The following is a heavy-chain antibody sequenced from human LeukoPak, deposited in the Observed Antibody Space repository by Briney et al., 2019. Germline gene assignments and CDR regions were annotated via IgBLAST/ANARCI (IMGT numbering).Heavy chain of an antibody. J-gene: IGHJ4*02. CDR1: GFTFSSYA. CDR3: AKAAEPHYYDSSGYVNY. V-gene: IGHV3-23*01. Sequence: GESLKISCAASGFTFSSYAMSWVRQAPGKGLEWVSGISGSGGSTYYADSVKGRFTISRDNSKNTLYLQMNSLRAEDTAVYYCAKAAEPHYYDSSGYVNYWGQGTLVTVSS. CDR2: ISGSGGST. D-gene: IGHD3-22*01.